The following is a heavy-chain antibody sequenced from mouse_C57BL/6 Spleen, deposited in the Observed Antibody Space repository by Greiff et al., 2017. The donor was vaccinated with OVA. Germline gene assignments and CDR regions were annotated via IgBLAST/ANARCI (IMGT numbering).Heavy chain of an antibody. CDR2: INPNNGGT. V-gene: IGHV1-18*01. Sequence: VQLQQSGPELVKPGASVKIPCKASGYTFTDYNMDWVKQSHGKSLEWIGDINPNNGGTIYNQKFKGKATLTVDKSSSTAYMELRSLTSEDTAVYYCARTAGLLRLYWYFDVWGTGTTVTVSS. CDR1: GYTFTDYN. D-gene: IGHD2-10*01. CDR3: ARTAGLLRLYWYFDV. J-gene: IGHJ1*03.